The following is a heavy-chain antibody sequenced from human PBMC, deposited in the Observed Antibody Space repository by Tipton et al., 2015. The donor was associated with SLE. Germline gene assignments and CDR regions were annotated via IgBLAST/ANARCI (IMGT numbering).Heavy chain of an antibody. Sequence: TLSLTCTVSGGSISSGSYYWSWIRQPAGKGLEWIGYIYTSGSTNYNPSLKSRVTISVDTSKNQFSLKLSSVTAADTAVYYCARDQRWIQLWYHDAFDIWGQGTMVTVSS. CDR3: ARDQRWIQLWYHDAFDI. CDR2: IYTSGST. CDR1: GGSISSGSYY. V-gene: IGHV4-61*09. D-gene: IGHD5-18*01. J-gene: IGHJ3*02.